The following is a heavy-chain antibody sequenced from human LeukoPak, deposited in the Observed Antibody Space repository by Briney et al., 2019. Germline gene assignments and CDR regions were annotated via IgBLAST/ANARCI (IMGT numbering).Heavy chain of an antibody. D-gene: IGHD6-13*01. Sequence: PSQTLSLTCSVSGGSIRTGGYYWTWIRQPPGKGLEWIGYIYHSGSTYYTPSLKSRVTISVDRSKNQFSLKLSSVTAADTAVYYCAGTRGSSSWPFSDWGQGTLVTVSS. CDR3: AGTRGSSSWPFSD. CDR2: IYHSGST. CDR1: GGSIRTGGYY. J-gene: IGHJ4*02. V-gene: IGHV4-30-2*01.